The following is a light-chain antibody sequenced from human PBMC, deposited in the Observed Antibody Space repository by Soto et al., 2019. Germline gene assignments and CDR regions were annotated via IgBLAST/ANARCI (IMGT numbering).Light chain of an antibody. V-gene: IGLV2-14*01. J-gene: IGLJ1*01. Sequence: QSALTQPASVSASPGQSITISCTGTSSDVGGYNYVSWYQQHPGKAPKLMIYDVSNRPSGVSNRFSGSKSGNTASLTISGLQAEDEADYYCSSYTSSTLYVFGPGTKVTVL. CDR1: SSDVGGYNY. CDR2: DVS. CDR3: SSYTSSTLYV.